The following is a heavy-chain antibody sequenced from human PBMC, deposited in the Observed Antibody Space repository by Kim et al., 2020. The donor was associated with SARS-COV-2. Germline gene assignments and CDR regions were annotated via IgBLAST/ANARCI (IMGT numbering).Heavy chain of an antibody. Sequence: YYADSVKGRFTISRDNSQNSLYLQMNSLRTEDTALYYCVLGSGIYFLIDYWGQGTLVTVSS. D-gene: IGHD3-10*01. J-gene: IGHJ4*02. V-gene: IGHV3-43*01. CDR3: VLGSGIYFLIDY.